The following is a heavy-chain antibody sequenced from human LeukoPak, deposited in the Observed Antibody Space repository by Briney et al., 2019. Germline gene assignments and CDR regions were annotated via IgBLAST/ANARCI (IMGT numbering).Heavy chain of an antibody. J-gene: IGHJ4*02. Sequence: GVSLRLSYAASGFNFNSYWMTWVRQAPGKGLEWVANIREDGSEQYSVDSVKGRFTNSRDNAKNSLYRRMNSLRVEDTAVYFCARVTCSGGSCFTNPYFDYWGQGTLVTVSS. CDR2: IREDGSEQ. D-gene: IGHD2-15*01. CDR1: GFNFNSYW. CDR3: ARVTCSGGSCFTNPYFDY. V-gene: IGHV3-7*01.